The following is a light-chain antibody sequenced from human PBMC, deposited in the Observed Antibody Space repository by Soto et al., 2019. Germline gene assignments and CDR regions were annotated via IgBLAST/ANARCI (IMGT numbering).Light chain of an antibody. CDR1: QSVKTF. Sequence: ETELTQPPATLSLSPGERATLSCRASQSVKTFLVWYQQRPGQAPRLLIHDASHRADGIPARFSGSGSGTEFTLTISSLQSEDFAVYYCQQYNNWHPITFGQGTRLEIK. V-gene: IGKV3-11*01. J-gene: IGKJ5*01. CDR3: QQYNNWHPIT. CDR2: DAS.